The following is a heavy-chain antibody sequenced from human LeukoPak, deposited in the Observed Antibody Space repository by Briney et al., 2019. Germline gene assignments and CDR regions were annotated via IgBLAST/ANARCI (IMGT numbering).Heavy chain of an antibody. CDR1: GFTFRSYS. Sequence: GGSLRLSCAASGFTFRSYSMNWVRQAPGKGLEWVSSISSSTSYIYYADSVKGRFTISRDNAKNSLYLQMNSLRAEDTAVYYCARRRRDSSWFDPWGQGTLVTV. CDR3: ARRRRDSSWFDP. J-gene: IGHJ5*02. CDR2: ISSSTSYI. D-gene: IGHD6-19*01. V-gene: IGHV3-21*01.